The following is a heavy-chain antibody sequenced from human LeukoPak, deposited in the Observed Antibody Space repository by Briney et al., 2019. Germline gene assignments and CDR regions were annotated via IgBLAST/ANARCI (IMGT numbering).Heavy chain of an antibody. CDR3: ARIGYWAFDI. Sequence: GGSLRLSCAASGFTFSSYSMNWVRQAPGRGLEWVSSISSSSSYIYYADSVKGRFTISRDNAKNSLYLQMNSLRAEDTAVYCCARIGYWAFDIWGQGTMVTVSS. CDR2: ISSSSSYI. V-gene: IGHV3-21*01. CDR1: GFTFSSYS. D-gene: IGHD5-12*01. J-gene: IGHJ3*02.